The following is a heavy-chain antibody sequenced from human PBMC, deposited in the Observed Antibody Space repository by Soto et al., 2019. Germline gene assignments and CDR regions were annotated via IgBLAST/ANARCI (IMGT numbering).Heavy chain of an antibody. CDR1: GYTFTSDD. CDR2: MNPNMGNT. V-gene: IGHV1-8*01. Sequence: GASVKVSCKASGYTFTSDDINWVRQATGQGREWMGWMNPNMGNTGYAQKFQGRVTRTRNTSISTAYMELSSLRSEDTAVYYCARRVVGFLEWYSYYYYYYMDVWGKGTTVTVSS. J-gene: IGHJ6*03. CDR3: ARRVVGFLEWYSYYYYYYMDV. D-gene: IGHD3-3*02.